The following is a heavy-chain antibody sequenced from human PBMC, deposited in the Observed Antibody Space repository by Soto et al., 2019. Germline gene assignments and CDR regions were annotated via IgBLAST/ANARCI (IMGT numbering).Heavy chain of an antibody. V-gene: IGHV4-39*01. CDR2: IYYSGST. CDR1: GGSISSRGYY. Sequence: SETLYLTCTVSGGSISSRGYYWGWIRQPPGKGLEWIGTIYYSGSTYYNPSLKSRVTISVDTSKNQFSLKLSSVTAADTAVYYCATSNWFAPWGQGTLVTVSS. CDR3: ATSNWFAP. J-gene: IGHJ5*02.